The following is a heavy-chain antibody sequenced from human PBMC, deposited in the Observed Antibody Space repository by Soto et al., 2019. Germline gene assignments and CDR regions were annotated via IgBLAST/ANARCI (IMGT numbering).Heavy chain of an antibody. CDR1: GFTFSSYG. D-gene: IGHD3-10*01. CDR2: ISYDGSNK. V-gene: IGHV3-30*18. CDR3: AKDLAGYYGSESEYYGMDV. J-gene: IGHJ6*02. Sequence: GGSLRLSCAASGFTFSSYGMHWVRQAPGKGLEWVAVISYDGSNKYYADSVKGRFTISRDNSKNTLYLQMNSLRAEDTAVYYCAKDLAGYYGSESEYYGMDVWGQGTTVTVSS.